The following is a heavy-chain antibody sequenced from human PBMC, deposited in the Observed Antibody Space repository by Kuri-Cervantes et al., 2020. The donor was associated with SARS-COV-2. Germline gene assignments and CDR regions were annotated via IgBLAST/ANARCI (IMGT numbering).Heavy chain of an antibody. V-gene: IGHV3-21*01. Sequence: LSLTCVASGFTLTKYTMTWVRQAPGKALEWVSSISGSGSYIYYADSMKGRFTISRESGGNSLYLQMNSLRAEDTAVYYCARRGQIVVVPAADVWGKGTTVTVSS. J-gene: IGHJ6*04. CDR1: GFTLTKYT. D-gene: IGHD2-2*01. CDR3: ARRGQIVVVPAADV. CDR2: ISGSGSYI.